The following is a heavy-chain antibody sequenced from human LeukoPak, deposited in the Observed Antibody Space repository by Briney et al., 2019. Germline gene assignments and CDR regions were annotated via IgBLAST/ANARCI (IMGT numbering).Heavy chain of an antibody. V-gene: IGHV3-7*01. CDR2: IKQDGSEK. CDR1: GFTLSSFW. Sequence: GGSLRLSCAASGFTLSSFWMSCVRQAPGKGLEWGASIKQDGSEKYYVDSVKGRFTISRDNAKTSLYLQMNSLRAEDTAVYSCARVSEWRNPDFDYWGQGTLVTVSS. CDR3: ARVSEWRNPDFDY. J-gene: IGHJ4*02. D-gene: IGHD3-3*01.